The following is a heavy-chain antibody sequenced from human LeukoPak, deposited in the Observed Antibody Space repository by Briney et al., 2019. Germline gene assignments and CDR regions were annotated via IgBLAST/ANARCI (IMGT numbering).Heavy chain of an antibody. D-gene: IGHD6-13*01. CDR3: ARGRGAAAADEYFQH. CDR1: GFTFSSYG. V-gene: IGHV3-30*03. Sequence: GGSLRLSCAASGFTFSSYGMHWVRQAPGKGLEWVAVISYDGSNKYYADSVKGRFTISRDNSKNTLYLQMNSLRAEDTAVYYCARGRGAAAADEYFQHWGQGTLVTVSS. CDR2: ISYDGSNK. J-gene: IGHJ1*01.